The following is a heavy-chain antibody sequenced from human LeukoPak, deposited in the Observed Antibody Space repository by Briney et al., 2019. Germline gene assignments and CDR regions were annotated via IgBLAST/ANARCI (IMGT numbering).Heavy chain of an antibody. V-gene: IGHV3-66*01. J-gene: IGHJ6*02. CDR2: IYSGGST. CDR3: ARVQSGYDDYYNYYGMDV. Sequence: GGSLRLSCAASGFTVSSNYMSWVRQAPGKGLEWVSVIYSGGSTYYADSVKGRFTISRDNSKNTLYLQMNSLRAEDTAVYYCARVQSGYDDYYNYYGMDVWGQGTTVTVSS. D-gene: IGHD3-3*01. CDR1: GFTVSSNY.